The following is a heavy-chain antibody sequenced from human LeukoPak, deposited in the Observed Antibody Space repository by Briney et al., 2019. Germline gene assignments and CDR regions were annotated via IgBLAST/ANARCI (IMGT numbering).Heavy chain of an antibody. Sequence: PSETLSLTCAVYGGSFSGYYWSWLRQPPGKGLEWIGEINHSGSTNYNPSLKSRVTISVDTSKNQFSLKLSSVTAADTAVYYCARGRYSSSLVRSNWFDPWGQGTLVTVSS. CDR1: GGSFSGYY. CDR3: ARGRYSSSLVRSNWFDP. V-gene: IGHV4-34*01. D-gene: IGHD6-13*01. J-gene: IGHJ5*02. CDR2: INHSGST.